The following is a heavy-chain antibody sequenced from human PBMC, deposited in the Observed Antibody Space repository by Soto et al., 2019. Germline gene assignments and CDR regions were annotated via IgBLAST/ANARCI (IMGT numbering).Heavy chain of an antibody. J-gene: IGHJ4*02. D-gene: IGHD3-16*02. CDR3: AKDTKASIVDS. CDR1: GFRFEDYA. V-gene: IGHV3-9*01. Sequence: EVQLVESGGGLVQPGRSLRLSCAASGFRFEDYAMHWVRRAPGKGLEWVAGLTWNSGSIGYADSVRGRFTISRDNARNSLYLQINSLGPEDTAWYYCAKDTKASIVDSWGQGTLVTVSS. CDR2: LTWNSGSI.